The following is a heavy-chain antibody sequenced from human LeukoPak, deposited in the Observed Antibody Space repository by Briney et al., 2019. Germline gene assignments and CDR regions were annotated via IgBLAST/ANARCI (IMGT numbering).Heavy chain of an antibody. Sequence: GGSLRLSCAASGFTFSSYGMHWVRQAPGKGLEWVAFIRYDGSNKYYADSVKGRFTISRDNSKNTLYLQMNSLRAEDTAVYYCAKDQERIFGVVINALGGADYWGQGTLVTVSS. J-gene: IGHJ4*02. D-gene: IGHD3-3*01. CDR2: IRYDGSNK. V-gene: IGHV3-30*02. CDR1: GFTFSSYG. CDR3: AKDQERIFGVVINALGGADY.